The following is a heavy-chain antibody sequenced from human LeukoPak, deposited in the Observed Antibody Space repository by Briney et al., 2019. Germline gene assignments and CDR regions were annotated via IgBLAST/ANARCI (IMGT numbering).Heavy chain of an antibody. CDR1: GVSISSYY. CDR2: IYYSGST. Sequence: PSETLSLTCTVSGVSISSYYWSWIRQPPGKGLEWIGYIYYSGSTNYNPSLKSRVTTSVDTSKNQFSLKLSSVTAADTAVYYCASENYYDSCGYYYFDNWGQGTLVTVSS. V-gene: IGHV4-59*01. D-gene: IGHD3-22*01. CDR3: ASENYYDSCGYYYFDN. J-gene: IGHJ4*02.